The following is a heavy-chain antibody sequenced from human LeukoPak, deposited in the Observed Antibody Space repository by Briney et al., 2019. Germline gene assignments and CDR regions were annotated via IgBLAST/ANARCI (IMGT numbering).Heavy chain of an antibody. CDR2: MNPNSGNT. D-gene: IGHD6-19*01. CDR1: GYTFTSYD. V-gene: IGHV1-8*03. J-gene: IGHJ4*02. Sequence: ASVKVSCRASGYTFTSYDINWVRQATGQGLEGMGWMNPNSGNTGYAQKFQGRVTITRNTSISTAYMELSSLRSEDTAVYYCARLTSSGWYGPFDYWGQGTLVTVSS. CDR3: ARLTSSGWYGPFDY.